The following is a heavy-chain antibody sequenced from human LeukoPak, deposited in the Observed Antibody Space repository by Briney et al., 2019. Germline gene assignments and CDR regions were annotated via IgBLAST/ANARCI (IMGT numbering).Heavy chain of an antibody. D-gene: IGHD3-22*01. Sequence: SGGSLRLSCAASGFTFSSYAMSWVRQAPGKGLEWVSAISGSGGSTYYADPVKGRFTISRDNSKNTLYLQMNSLRAEDTAVYYCAKDQPDYYDSSGFLEYFQHWGQGTLVTVSS. V-gene: IGHV3-23*01. CDR3: AKDQPDYYDSSGFLEYFQH. CDR1: GFTFSSYA. CDR2: ISGSGGST. J-gene: IGHJ1*01.